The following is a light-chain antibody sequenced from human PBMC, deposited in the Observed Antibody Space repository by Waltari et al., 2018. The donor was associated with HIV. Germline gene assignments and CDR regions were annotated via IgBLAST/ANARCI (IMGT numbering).Light chain of an antibody. V-gene: IGKV1-5*03. CDR2: KAS. J-gene: IGKJ1*01. CDR3: QQYNSHPWT. Sequence: DIQMTQSPSTLSASVGDRVTITCRASQSISSWLAWFQQKPGKAPKLLIYKASSLETGVPSRFSGGGSGTEFTLTISSLQPDDVATYYCQQYNSHPWTFGQGTKVEIK. CDR1: QSISSW.